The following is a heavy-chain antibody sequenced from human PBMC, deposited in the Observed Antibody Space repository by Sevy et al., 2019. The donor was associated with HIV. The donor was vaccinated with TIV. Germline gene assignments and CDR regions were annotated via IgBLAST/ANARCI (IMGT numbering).Heavy chain of an antibody. J-gene: IGHJ1*01. CDR3: AKDASSSWTGGTFQH. CDR1: GFIFSGYV. D-gene: IGHD6-13*01. Sequence: GGSLRLSCAASGFIFSGYVMSWVRQAPGKGLEWVSTISGSGGSTYYADSGKGRFAISRDNSKNTLDLEMNSLRVEDTAVYYCAKDASSSWTGGTFQHWGQGTLVTVSS. CDR2: ISGSGGST. V-gene: IGHV3-23*01.